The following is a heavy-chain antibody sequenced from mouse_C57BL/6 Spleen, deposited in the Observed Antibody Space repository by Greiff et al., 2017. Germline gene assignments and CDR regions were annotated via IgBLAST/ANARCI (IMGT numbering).Heavy chain of an antibody. D-gene: IGHD2-5*01. CDR1: GFTFSSYT. J-gene: IGHJ2*01. CDR3: ARYSNPFDY. Sequence: EVKLLESGGGLVKPGGSLKLSCAASGFTFSSYTMSWVRQTPEKRLEWVATISGGGGNTYYPDSVKGRFTISRDNAKNTLYLQMSSLRSEDMALYYCARYSNPFDYWGQGTTLTVSS. V-gene: IGHV5-9*01. CDR2: ISGGGGNT.